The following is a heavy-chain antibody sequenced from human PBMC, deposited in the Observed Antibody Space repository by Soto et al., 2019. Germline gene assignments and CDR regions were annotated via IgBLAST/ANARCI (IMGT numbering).Heavy chain of an antibody. CDR2: MSGSAGST. J-gene: IGHJ5*02. V-gene: IGHV3-23*01. CDR1: GFTFSSYA. D-gene: IGHD3-9*01. Sequence: GGSLRLSCAASGFTFSSYAMSWVRQPPGKGLEWVSAMSGSAGSTYYADSVKGRFTISRDNSKSTLYLQMNSLRADDTAVYYCAKIAYYDILSGSRKYNWLDPWGQGTLVTVSS. CDR3: AKIAYYDILSGSRKYNWLDP.